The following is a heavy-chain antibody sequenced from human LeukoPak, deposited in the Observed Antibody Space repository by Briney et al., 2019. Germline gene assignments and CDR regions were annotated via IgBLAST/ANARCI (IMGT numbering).Heavy chain of an antibody. CDR2: IKQDGSEK. CDR1: GFTFSSYW. CDR3: ARDDVVVTARFDY. Sequence: GGSLRLSCAASGFTFSSYWMSWVRQAPGKGLEWVANIKQDGSEKYYVDSVKGRFTISRDNAKNSLYLQMNSLRAEDTAVYYCARDDVVVTARFDYWGQGTLVTVSS. D-gene: IGHD2-21*02. V-gene: IGHV3-7*01. J-gene: IGHJ4*02.